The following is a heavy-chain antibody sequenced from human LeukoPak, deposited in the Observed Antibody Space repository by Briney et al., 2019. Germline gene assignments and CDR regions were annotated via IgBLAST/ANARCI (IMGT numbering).Heavy chain of an antibody. CDR3: ARDKSSPHAFDI. V-gene: IGHV3-53*01. Sequence: GGSLGLSCAASGFTVSSNYMSWVRQAPGKGLEWVSIIYSGGSTYYADSVKGRFTISRDNSKNTLYLQMNSLRAEDTAVYYCARDKSSPHAFDIWGQGTMVTVSS. J-gene: IGHJ3*02. CDR2: IYSGGST. CDR1: GFTVSSNY.